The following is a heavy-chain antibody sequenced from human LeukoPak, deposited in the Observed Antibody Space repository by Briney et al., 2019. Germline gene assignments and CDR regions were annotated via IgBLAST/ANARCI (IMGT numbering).Heavy chain of an antibody. V-gene: IGHV4-39*01. CDR1: GGSISSSSYY. CDR2: IYYSGST. D-gene: IGHD2-2*01. CDR3: ATNLGYCSSTSCYGSDAFDI. Sequence: SETLSLTCTVSGGSISSSSYYWGWIRQPPGKGLEWIGSIYYSGSTYYNPSLKSRVTISVDTSKNQFSMKLSSVTAADTAVYYCATNLGYCSSTSCYGSDAFDIWGQGTMLTVSS. J-gene: IGHJ3*02.